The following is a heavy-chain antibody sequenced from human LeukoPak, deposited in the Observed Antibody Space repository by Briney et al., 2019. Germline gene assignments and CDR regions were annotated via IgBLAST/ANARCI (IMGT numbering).Heavy chain of an antibody. CDR1: GFTFNIYA. D-gene: IGHD4-17*01. J-gene: IGHJ4*02. CDR2: ISGRGDYT. Sequence: PGGSLRLSCAASGFTFNIYAVSWVRQAPGKGLGWVSSISGRGDYTFYADSVKGRLTISRDNAKNSLYLQMNSLRAEDTAVYYCAREEGTVTTRPYDYWGQGTLVTVSS. CDR3: AREEGTVTTRPYDY. V-gene: IGHV3-23*01.